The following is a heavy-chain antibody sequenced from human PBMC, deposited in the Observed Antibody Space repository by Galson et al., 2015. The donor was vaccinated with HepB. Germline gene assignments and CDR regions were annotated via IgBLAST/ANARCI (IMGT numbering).Heavy chain of an antibody. J-gene: IGHJ4*02. D-gene: IGHD4-11*01. CDR1: GGSISSYY. CDR3: ARLGGYDYSNY. CDR2: IYYSGST. Sequence: SETLSLTCTVSGGSISSYYWSWIRQPPGKGLEWIGYIYYSGSTNYNPSLKSRVTISVDTSKNQFSLKLSSVTAADTAVYYCARLGGYDYSNYWGQGTLVTVSS. V-gene: IGHV4-59*08.